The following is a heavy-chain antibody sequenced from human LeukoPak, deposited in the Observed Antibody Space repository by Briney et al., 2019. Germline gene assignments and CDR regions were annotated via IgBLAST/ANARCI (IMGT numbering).Heavy chain of an antibody. Sequence: KPSETLSLTCTVSGGSISSSSNYWGWIRQPPGKGLEWIGSIYYSGSIYYNPSLKSRVTRSVDTSKNQFSLKLSSVTAADTAVYYCARQPRWGRYSSGWYGPDYYYGMDVWGQGTTVTVSS. CDR2: IYYSGSI. CDR1: GGSISSSSNY. CDR3: ARQPRWGRYSSGWYGPDYYYGMDV. D-gene: IGHD6-19*01. V-gene: IGHV4-39*01. J-gene: IGHJ6*02.